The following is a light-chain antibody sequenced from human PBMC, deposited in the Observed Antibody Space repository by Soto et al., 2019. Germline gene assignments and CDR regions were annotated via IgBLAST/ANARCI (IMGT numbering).Light chain of an antibody. CDR1: SGHSSYA. CDR2: LNSDGSH. CDR3: QTGGV. V-gene: IGLV4-69*01. J-gene: IGLJ1*01. Sequence: QAVVTQSPSASASLGASVKLTCTLSSGHSSYAIAWHQQQPEKGPRYLMKLNSDGSHSKGDGIPDRFSGSSSGAERYLTISSLQSEDVADYYCQTGGVFGTGTKLTVL.